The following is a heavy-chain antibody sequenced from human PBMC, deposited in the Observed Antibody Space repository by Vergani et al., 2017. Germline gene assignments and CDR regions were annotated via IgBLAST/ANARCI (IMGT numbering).Heavy chain of an antibody. CDR3: ARSEDYYDGMDV. CDR1: GGSISSGSYY. Sequence: QVQLQESGPGLVKPSQTLSLTCTVSGGSISSGSYYWSWFRQPAGKGLEWIGRIYTSGSTNYNPSLKSRVTISVDTSKNQFSLKLSSVTAAYTAVYYCARSEDYYDGMDVWGQGTTVTVSS. V-gene: IGHV4-61*02. CDR2: IYTSGST. J-gene: IGHJ6*02. D-gene: IGHD1-14*01.